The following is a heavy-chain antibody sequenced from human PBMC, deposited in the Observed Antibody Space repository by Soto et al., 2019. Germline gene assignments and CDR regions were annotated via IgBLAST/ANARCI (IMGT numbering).Heavy chain of an antibody. CDR2: ISAYNGNT. J-gene: IGHJ6*02. CDR1: GYTFTSYG. D-gene: IGHD6-19*01. CDR3: ARDQAIYSSGWYPPDHYYYYYGMDV. Sequence: ASVKVSCKASGYTFTSYGISWVRQAPGQGLEWMGWISAYNGNTNYAQKLQGRVTMTTDTSTSTAYMELRSLRSDDTAVYYCARDQAIYSSGWYPPDHYYYYYGMDVWGQGTTVTAP. V-gene: IGHV1-18*01.